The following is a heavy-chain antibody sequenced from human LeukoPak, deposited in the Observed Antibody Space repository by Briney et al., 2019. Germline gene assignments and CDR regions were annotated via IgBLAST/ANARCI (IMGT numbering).Heavy chain of an antibody. CDR3: ARAVSEDIVRRPYGFDY. D-gene: IGHD2-15*01. CDR1: GFTFSSYG. J-gene: IGHJ4*02. CDR2: ISYDGSNK. Sequence: PGRSLRLSCAASGFTFSSYGMHWVRQAPGKGLEWVAVISYDGSNKYYADSVKGRFTISRDNSKNTLYLQMNSLRAEDTAVYYCARAVSEDIVRRPYGFDYWGQGTLVTVSS. V-gene: IGHV3-30*03.